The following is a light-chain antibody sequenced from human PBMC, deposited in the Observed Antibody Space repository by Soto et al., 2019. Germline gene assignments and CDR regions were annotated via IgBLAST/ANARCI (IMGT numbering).Light chain of an antibody. J-gene: IGKJ1*01. V-gene: IGKV1-39*01. CDR2: SAS. CDR3: QQFKDYLWT. Sequence: DIQLTQSPSSLSASVGDRVTITCRASQSISNFLNWYQQKPGQAPKLLISSASNVQSGVPSRFSGRGSGTEFTLTISGLQPEDSASYCCQQFKDYLWTFGQGTKV. CDR1: QSISNF.